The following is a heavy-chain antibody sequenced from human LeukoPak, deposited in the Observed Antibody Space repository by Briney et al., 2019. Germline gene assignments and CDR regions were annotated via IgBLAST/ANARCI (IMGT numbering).Heavy chain of an antibody. CDR1: GYTFTSYG. D-gene: IGHD2-15*01. Sequence: ASVKVSCKASGYTFTSYGISWVRQAPGQGLEWMGWISAYNGNTNYAQKLQGRVTMTTDTSTSTAYMELRSLRSDDTAVYYCAKGSDIVVVVAALDYWGQGTLVTVSS. J-gene: IGHJ4*02. CDR3: AKGSDIVVVVAALDY. CDR2: ISAYNGNT. V-gene: IGHV1-18*01.